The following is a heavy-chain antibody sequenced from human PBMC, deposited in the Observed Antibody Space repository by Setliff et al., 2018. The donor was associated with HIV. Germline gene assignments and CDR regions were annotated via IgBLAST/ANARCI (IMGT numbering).Heavy chain of an antibody. Sequence: GASVKVSCKVSGGTFRKYSMNWIRQAPGQGLEWMGGIVPIFGTTKYAQKFQGRVTITADTSTSTVYMELSSLRSEDTAVYYCARVGGTMNGRYFQHWGQGTLVTVSS. CDR1: GGTFRKYS. CDR3: ARVGGTMNGRYFQH. D-gene: IGHD3-22*01. J-gene: IGHJ1*01. V-gene: IGHV1-69*06. CDR2: IVPIFGTT.